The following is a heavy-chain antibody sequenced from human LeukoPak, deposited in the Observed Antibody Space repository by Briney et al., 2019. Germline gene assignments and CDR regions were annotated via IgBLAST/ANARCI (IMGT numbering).Heavy chain of an antibody. D-gene: IGHD1-26*01. CDR3: ARDRGSHPPVSFDY. J-gene: IGHJ4*02. CDR1: GDTSTSYY. CDR2: INPSGGST. V-gene: IGHV1-46*01. Sequence: ASVKVSCKASGDTSTSYYMHWVRQAPGQGPEWMGIINPSGGSTNYAQKFQGRVTMTRDTSASTVYMELSSLRSEDTAVYYCARDRGSHPPVSFDYWGQGTLVTVSS.